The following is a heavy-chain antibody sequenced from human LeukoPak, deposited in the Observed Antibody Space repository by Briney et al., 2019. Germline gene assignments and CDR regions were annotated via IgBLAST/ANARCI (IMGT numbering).Heavy chain of an antibody. CDR3: ARDHVGATTYDAFDI. Sequence: PGGSLRLSCATSGFTFNNYNMNWVRQAPGKGLEWVSSISSSSSYIYYADSVKGRFTISRDNAKNSLYLQMNSLRAEDTAVYYCARDHVGATTYDAFDIWGQGTMVTVSS. D-gene: IGHD1-26*01. CDR2: ISSSSSYI. J-gene: IGHJ3*02. V-gene: IGHV3-21*01. CDR1: GFTFNNYN.